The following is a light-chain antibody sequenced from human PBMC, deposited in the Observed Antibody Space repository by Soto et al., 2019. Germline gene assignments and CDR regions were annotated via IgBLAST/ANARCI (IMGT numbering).Light chain of an antibody. J-gene: IGKJ4*01. CDR1: QNVFTW. Sequence: TQSPSTLSASVGDRVTITCRASQNVFTWLAWYQHRPGKAPKLLISDASILESGVPSRFSGSGSGTEFTLTITSLQSDDFATYYCQEYNSHSFGGGTKVDIK. V-gene: IGKV1-5*01. CDR3: QEYNSHS. CDR2: DAS.